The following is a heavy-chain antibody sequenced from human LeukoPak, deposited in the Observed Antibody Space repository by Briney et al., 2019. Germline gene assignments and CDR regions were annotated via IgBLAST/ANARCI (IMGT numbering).Heavy chain of an antibody. CDR3: TTASPWYYYDSRPVH. Sequence: GGSLRLSCAASGFTFSNAWMSWVRQAPGKGLEWVGRIKSKTDGGTTDYAAPVKGRFTISRDDSKNTLYLQMNSLKTEDTAVYYCTTASPWYYYDSRPVHWGQGTLVTVSS. V-gene: IGHV3-15*01. CDR2: IKSKTDGGTT. CDR1: GFTFSNAW. D-gene: IGHD3-22*01. J-gene: IGHJ4*02.